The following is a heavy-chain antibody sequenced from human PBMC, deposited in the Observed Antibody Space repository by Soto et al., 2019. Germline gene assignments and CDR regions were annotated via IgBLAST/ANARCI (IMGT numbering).Heavy chain of an antibody. CDR1: GFTFSSYA. J-gene: IGHJ6*02. CDR2: ISYDGSNK. Sequence: PGGSLRLSCAASGFTFSSYAMHWVRQAPGKGLEWLAVISYDGSNKYYADSVKGRFTISRDNSKNTLYLQMNSLRAEDTAVYYCARDRIAARRGYYYYYYGMDVWGQGTTVTVSS. V-gene: IGHV3-30-3*01. CDR3: ARDRIAARRGYYYYYYGMDV. D-gene: IGHD6-6*01.